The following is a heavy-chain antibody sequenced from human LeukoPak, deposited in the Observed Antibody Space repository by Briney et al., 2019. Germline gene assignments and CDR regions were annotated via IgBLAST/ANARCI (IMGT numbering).Heavy chain of an antibody. J-gene: IGHJ5*02. CDR3: ARARGSGWYIWFDP. CDR1: GYTFXXXX. Sequence: ASVKVSCKASGYTFXXXXXXGVRQAPGQXXXXXXXXNAGNGNTKYSQKFQGRVTITRDTSASTAYMELSSLRSEDTAVYYCARARGSGWYIWFDPWGQGTLVTVSS. V-gene: IGHV1-3*01. CDR2: XNAGNGNT. D-gene: IGHD6-19*01.